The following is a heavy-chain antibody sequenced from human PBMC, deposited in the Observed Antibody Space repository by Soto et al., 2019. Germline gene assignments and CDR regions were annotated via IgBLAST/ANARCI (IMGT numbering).Heavy chain of an antibody. CDR1: GFIFSNHG. CDR3: TIVRVADSALDH. CDR2: MSYDGSDT. Sequence: QVQLVESGGAVVQPGRSLRLSCVGSGFIFSNHGMHWVRQTPGKGLEWVAFMSYDGSDTFYADSVKGRFTISRDNSKNTLFLHMSNLRAEDTAMYYCTIVRVADSALDHWGQGTLVTVSS. J-gene: IGHJ4*02. D-gene: IGHD3-10*02. V-gene: IGHV3-30*03.